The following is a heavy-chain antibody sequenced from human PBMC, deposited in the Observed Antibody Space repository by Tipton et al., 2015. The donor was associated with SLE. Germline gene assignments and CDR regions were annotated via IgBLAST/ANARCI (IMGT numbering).Heavy chain of an antibody. Sequence: QVQLVQSGAEVKKPGASVKVSCKASGYTFTSYGISWVRQAPGQGLEWMGWISAYNGNTNYAQKLQGRVTMTTDTSTSTAYMELRSLGSDDTAAYYCAREAATTGTTGDAFDIWGQGTMVTVSS. CDR2: ISAYNGNT. CDR3: AREAATTGTTGDAFDI. CDR1: GYTFTSYG. D-gene: IGHD1-1*01. J-gene: IGHJ3*02. V-gene: IGHV1-18*01.